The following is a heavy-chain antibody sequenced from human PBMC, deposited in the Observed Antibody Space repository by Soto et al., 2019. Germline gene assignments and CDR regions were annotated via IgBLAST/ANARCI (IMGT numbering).Heavy chain of an antibody. CDR1: GYSFTDYH. V-gene: IGHV1-2*04. D-gene: IGHD2-8*01. CDR2: INPKSGGT. CDR3: ARGDSTDCSNGVCSFFYNHDMDV. J-gene: IGHJ6*02. Sequence: EASVKVSCKASGYSFTDYHIHWVRQAPGQGLGWLGRINPKSGGTSTAQKFQGWVTMTTDTSISTASMELTRLTSDDTAIYYCARGDSTDCSNGVCSFFYNHDMDVWG.